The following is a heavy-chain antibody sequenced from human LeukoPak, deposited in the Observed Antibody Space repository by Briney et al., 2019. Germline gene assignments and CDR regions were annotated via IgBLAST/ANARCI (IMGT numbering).Heavy chain of an antibody. CDR2: IYSNWGT. V-gene: IGHV4-59*01. Sequence: SETLSLTCTVSGGSINNFYWSWIRQPPGKGLEWIGYIYSNWGTQYNPSLDSRVTILVDTSKSQFSLTLSSVTAADTAVYYCVRSGYGDLFDYWGRRTLVTASS. CDR1: GGSINNFY. J-gene: IGHJ4*02. D-gene: IGHD5-12*01. CDR3: VRSGYGDLFDY.